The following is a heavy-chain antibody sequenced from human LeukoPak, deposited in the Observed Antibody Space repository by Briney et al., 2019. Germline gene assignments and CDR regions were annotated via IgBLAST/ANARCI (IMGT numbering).Heavy chain of an antibody. Sequence: PSETLSLTCTVSGGSISSYYWSWIRQPPGKGLEWIGYIYYSGSTNYNPSLKSRVTISVDTSKNQFSLKLSSVTAADTAVYYCARHFGYNSLFAFDIWGQGTMVTVSS. CDR3: ARHFGYNSLFAFDI. CDR2: IYYSGST. CDR1: GGSISSYY. J-gene: IGHJ3*02. V-gene: IGHV4-59*08. D-gene: IGHD5-24*01.